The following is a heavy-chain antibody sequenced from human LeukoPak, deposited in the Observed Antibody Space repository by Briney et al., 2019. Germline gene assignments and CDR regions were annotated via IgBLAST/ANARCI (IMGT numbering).Heavy chain of an antibody. Sequence: SETLSLTCTVSGYSISSGYYWGWIRQPPGKGLEWIGSIYHSGSTYYNPSLKSRATISVDTSKNRFSLKLSSVTAADTAVYYCARDVLLRGYDYWGQGTLVTVSS. V-gene: IGHV4-38-2*02. CDR2: IYHSGST. J-gene: IGHJ4*02. CDR3: ARDVLLRGYDY. CDR1: GYSISSGYY. D-gene: IGHD3-3*01.